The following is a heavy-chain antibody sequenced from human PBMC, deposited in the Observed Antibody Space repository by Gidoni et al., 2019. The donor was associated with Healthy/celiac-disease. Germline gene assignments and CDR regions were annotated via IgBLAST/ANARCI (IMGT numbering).Heavy chain of an antibody. CDR2: ISSSSSYT. J-gene: IGHJ4*02. D-gene: IGHD6-19*01. CDR1: GFTFSDYY. V-gene: IGHV3-11*06. CDR3: ARSLSGIAVERGVY. Sequence: QVQLVESGGGLVKPGGSLRLSCAASGFTFSDYYMSWIRQAPGKGLEWVSDISSSSSYTNYADSVKGRFTISRDNAKNSLYLQMNSLRAEDTGVYYCARSLSGIAVERGVYWGQGTLVTVSS.